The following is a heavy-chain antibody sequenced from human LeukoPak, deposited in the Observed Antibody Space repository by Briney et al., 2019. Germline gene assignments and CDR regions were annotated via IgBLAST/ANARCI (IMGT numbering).Heavy chain of an antibody. CDR3: ARATPGGLHGYSFDY. CDR2: MNPNSGNT. CDR1: GYTFKNYD. Sequence: ASVKVSCKASGYTFKNYDINWVRQAAGQGLEGMGWMNPNSGNTVFAQKFQDRVSMTRDTSINTAYMELTSLRSGDTAVYYCARATPGGLHGYSFDYWGQGTVVTVYS. J-gene: IGHJ4*02. V-gene: IGHV1-8*02. D-gene: IGHD5-24*01.